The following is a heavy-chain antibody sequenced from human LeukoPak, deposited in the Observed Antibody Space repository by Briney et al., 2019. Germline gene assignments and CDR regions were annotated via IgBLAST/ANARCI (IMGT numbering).Heavy chain of an antibody. CDR2: IWYDGSNK. V-gene: IGHV3-33*01. D-gene: IGHD3-22*01. CDR3: ARDPAPGYYDSSGYQDAFDI. J-gene: IGHJ3*02. CDR1: GFTFSSYG. Sequence: GRSLRLSCAASGFTFSSYGMHWVRQAPGKGLEWVAVIWYDGSNKYYADSVKGRFTISRDNSKNTLYLQMNSLRAEDTAVYYCARDPAPGYYDSSGYQDAFDIWGQGTMVTVSS.